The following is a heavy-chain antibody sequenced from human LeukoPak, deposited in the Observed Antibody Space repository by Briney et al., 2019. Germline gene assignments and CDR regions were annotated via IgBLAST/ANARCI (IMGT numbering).Heavy chain of an antibody. V-gene: IGHV3-15*01. CDR1: GFIFNYDW. D-gene: IGHD2-21*01. CDR2: IKSRTLGGTT. J-gene: IGHJ3*01. CDR3: AREQYCASSSCPGAFDL. Sequence: PGGSLRLSCAASGFIFNYDWMSWVRQAPGKGLEWVGRIKSRTLGGTTDYAAPVKGRFTISRDDSRNTVYLQMSSLKTEDTAVYYCAREQYCASSSCPGAFDLWGQGTVVTVSS.